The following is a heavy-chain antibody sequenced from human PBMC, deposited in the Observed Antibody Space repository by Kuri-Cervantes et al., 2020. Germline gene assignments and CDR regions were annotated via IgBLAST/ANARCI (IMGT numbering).Heavy chain of an antibody. J-gene: IGHJ4*02. CDR2: ISYDGSNK. CDR3: AKDFLIAVAGIGGYFDY. Sequence: GESLKISCAASGFTFSSYAMHWVRQAPGKGLEWVAVISYDGSNKYYADSVKGRFTISRDNAKNSLYLQMNSLRAEDTAVYYCAKDFLIAVAGIGGYFDYWGQGTPVTVSS. V-gene: IGHV3-30-3*01. D-gene: IGHD6-19*01. CDR1: GFTFSSYA.